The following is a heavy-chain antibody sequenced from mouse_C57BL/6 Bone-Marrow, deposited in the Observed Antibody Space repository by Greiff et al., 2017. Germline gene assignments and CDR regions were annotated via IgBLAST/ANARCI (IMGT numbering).Heavy chain of an antibody. CDR2: IYPGSGNT. Sequence: VQLQQSGAELVRPGASVKLSCKASGYTFTDYYINWVKQRPGQGLEWIARIYPGSGNTYYNEKFKGKATLTAEKSSSTAYMQLSSLTSEDSAVYFCARGGATVVRFDYWGQGTTLTVSS. D-gene: IGHD1-1*01. V-gene: IGHV1-76*01. CDR3: ARGGATVVRFDY. J-gene: IGHJ2*01. CDR1: GYTFTDYY.